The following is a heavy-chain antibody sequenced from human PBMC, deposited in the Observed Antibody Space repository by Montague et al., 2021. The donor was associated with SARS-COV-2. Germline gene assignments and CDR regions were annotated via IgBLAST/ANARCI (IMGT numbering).Heavy chain of an antibody. CDR3: ARRVTRGAFDV. CDR2: INYRGAS. V-gene: IGHV4-39*01. J-gene: IGHJ3*01. D-gene: IGHD1-1*01. Sequence: SETLSLTCIVSGGSINSSTYYWAWLRQPPGKGLEWIATINYRGASWSDPSLRSRVTISADTSRNQFNLKLTSVTAADMGLYYCARRVTRGAFDVWGQGTMVTVSS. CDR1: GGSINSSTYY.